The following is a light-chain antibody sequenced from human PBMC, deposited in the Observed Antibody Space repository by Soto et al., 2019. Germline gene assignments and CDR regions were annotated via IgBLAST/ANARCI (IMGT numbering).Light chain of an antibody. CDR1: SGDVGGYNY. V-gene: IGLV2-8*01. CDR2: EVS. J-gene: IGLJ1*01. Sequence: ALTQPPSASGSPGQSVTISCTGTSGDVGGYNYVSWYQQHPGKAPKLMIFEVSERPSGVPDRFSASKSGNTASLTVSGLQAEDEADYYCSSYAGSNNYVFGTGTKLTVL. CDR3: SSYAGSNNYV.